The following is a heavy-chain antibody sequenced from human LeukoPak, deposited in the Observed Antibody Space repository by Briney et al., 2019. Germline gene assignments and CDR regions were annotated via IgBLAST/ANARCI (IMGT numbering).Heavy chain of an antibody. D-gene: IGHD4/OR15-4a*01. CDR1: GFTFSSYG. Sequence: PGGSLRLSCAASGFTFSSYGMHWVRQAPGKGLGWVAFIRYDGSNKYCADSVKGRFTISRDNSKNTLYLHVNSLRPEDTAVYYCARRAGAYSHPYDYWGQGTLVTVSS. J-gene: IGHJ4*02. CDR3: ARRAGAYSHPYDY. CDR2: IRYDGSNK. V-gene: IGHV3-30*02.